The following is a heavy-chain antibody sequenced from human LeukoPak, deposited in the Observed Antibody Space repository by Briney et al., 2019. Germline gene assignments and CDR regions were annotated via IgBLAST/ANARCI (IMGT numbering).Heavy chain of an antibody. V-gene: IGHV4-39*07. CDR1: GGSISSSSYY. Sequence: SETLSLTCTVSGGSISSSSYYWGWIRQPPGKGLEWIGSIYYSGSTYYNPSLKSRVTISVDTSKNQFSLKLSSVTAADTAVYYCAGTRRTYYYDSSGYCFDYWGQGTLVTVSS. D-gene: IGHD3-22*01. CDR3: AGTRRTYYYDSSGYCFDY. J-gene: IGHJ4*02. CDR2: IYYSGST.